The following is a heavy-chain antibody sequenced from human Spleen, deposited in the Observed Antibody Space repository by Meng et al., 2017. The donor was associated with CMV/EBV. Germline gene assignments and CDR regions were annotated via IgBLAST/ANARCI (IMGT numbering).Heavy chain of an antibody. J-gene: IGHJ3*02. Sequence: SQTLSLTCAISGDSVSSNSAAWNWIRQSPSRGPEWLGRTYYRSKWYNDYAVSVKSRIIINADTSKNQFSLQLNSVTPEDTAVYYCARDELRLGQFNAFDIWGQGTMVTVSS. V-gene: IGHV6-1*01. CDR3: ARDELRLGQFNAFDI. CDR1: GDSVSSNSAA. D-gene: IGHD3-16*01. CDR2: TYYRSKWYN.